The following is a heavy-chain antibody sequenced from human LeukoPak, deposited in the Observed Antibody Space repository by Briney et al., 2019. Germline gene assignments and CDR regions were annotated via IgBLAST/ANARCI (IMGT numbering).Heavy chain of an antibody. V-gene: IGHV3-30*02. CDR3: AKAYGDNDLVVTAIPPDY. J-gene: IGHJ4*02. CDR2: IRYDGSNK. D-gene: IGHD2-21*02. CDR1: GFTFSSYG. Sequence: GGSLRLSCAASGFTFSSYGMHWVRQAPGKGLEWVAFIRYDGSNKYYADSVKGQFTISRDNSKNTLYLQMNSLRAEDTAVYYCAKAYGDNDLVVTAIPPDYWGQGTLVTVSS.